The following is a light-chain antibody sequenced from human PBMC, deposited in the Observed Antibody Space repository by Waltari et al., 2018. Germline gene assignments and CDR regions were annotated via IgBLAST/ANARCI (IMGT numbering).Light chain of an antibody. CDR1: NIGAKS. V-gene: IGLV3-21*04. CDR3: QVWDTSADHLVV. CDR2: LYS. Sequence: SYVLTQPPSVSVAPGKTASITCGGNNIGAKSVNWYQQKTGQAPLLLIYLYSDRPSGIPDRFSGSNSGRTATLTISSVEAGDEAAYYCQVWDTSADHLVVFGGGTNLTVV. J-gene: IGLJ2*01.